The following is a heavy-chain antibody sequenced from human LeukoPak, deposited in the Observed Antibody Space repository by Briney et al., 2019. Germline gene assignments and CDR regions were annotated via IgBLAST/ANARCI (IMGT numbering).Heavy chain of an antibody. V-gene: IGHV4-39*01. CDR1: GGSISSSSYY. J-gene: IGHJ4*02. Sequence: SETLSLTCTVSGGSISSSSYYWGWIRQPPGKGLGWIGSIYYSGSTYYNPSLKSRVTISVDTSKNQFSLKLSSVTAADTAVYYCAHGGYCSGGSCYSGSEFDYWGQGTLVTVSS. D-gene: IGHD2-15*01. CDR3: AHGGYCSGGSCYSGSEFDY. CDR2: IYYSGST.